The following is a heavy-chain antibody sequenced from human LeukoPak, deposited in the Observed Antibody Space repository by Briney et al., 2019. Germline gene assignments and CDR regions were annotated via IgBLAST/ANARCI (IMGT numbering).Heavy chain of an antibody. D-gene: IGHD1-1*01. J-gene: IGHJ6*03. CDR1: SLTFPMHN. CDR2: ISGGNT. Sequence: GASVKVSCRASSLTFPMHNFTWVRQAPGQGLEWVGWISGGNTNYAQKFQGRLIMTTDSSTSTGYMELRSLRSDDTAVYYCGTDDTSPKHMDVWGRGTSVTVSS. CDR3: GTDDTSPKHMDV. V-gene: IGHV1-18*01.